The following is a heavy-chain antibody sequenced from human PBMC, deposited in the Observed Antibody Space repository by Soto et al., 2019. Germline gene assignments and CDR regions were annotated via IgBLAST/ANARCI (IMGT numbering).Heavy chain of an antibody. D-gene: IGHD2-2*01. CDR1: GYTFTTYC. J-gene: IGHJ6*02. CDR3: AREVGHMGV. V-gene: IGHV1-18*04. Sequence: GASVNVSCKAFGYTFTTYCINWVRQAPGQGLEWMGWVSPYNGDTTYAQKVQGRVTMTTDTSTRTAYLELRSLRSDDTAVYYCAREVGHMGVWGQGTTVTVSS. CDR2: VSPYNGDT.